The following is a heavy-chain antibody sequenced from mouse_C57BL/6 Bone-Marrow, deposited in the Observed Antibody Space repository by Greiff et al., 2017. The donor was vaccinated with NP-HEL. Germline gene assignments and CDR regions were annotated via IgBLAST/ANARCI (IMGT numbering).Heavy chain of an antibody. CDR2: IRNKAIGYTT. J-gene: IGHJ4*01. Sequence: EVMLVESGGGLVQPGGSLSLSCAASGFTFTDYYMSWVRQPPGKALEWLGFIRNKAIGYTTEYSASVKGRFTISRDYSQSILYLQMNALRAEDSATYYCARSIYYDYADDPFYAMDYWGQGTSVTVSS. CDR3: ARSIYYDYADDPFYAMDY. D-gene: IGHD2-4*01. V-gene: IGHV7-3*01. CDR1: GFTFTDYY.